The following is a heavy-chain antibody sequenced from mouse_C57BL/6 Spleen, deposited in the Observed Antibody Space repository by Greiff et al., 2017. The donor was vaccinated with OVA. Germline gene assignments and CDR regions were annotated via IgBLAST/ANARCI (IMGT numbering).Heavy chain of an antibody. CDR2: INPSSGYT. Sequence: QVQLQQSGPELVKPGASVKISCKASGYAFSSSWMNWVKQRPGKGLEWIGYINPSSGYTKYNQKFKHKATLTADKSSSTAYMQLSSLTYEDSAVYYCARTITTVVARDWYFDGGGTGTTVTVSS. CDR1: GYAFSSSW. J-gene: IGHJ1*03. CDR3: ARTITTVVARDWYFDG. D-gene: IGHD1-1*01. V-gene: IGHV1-7*01.